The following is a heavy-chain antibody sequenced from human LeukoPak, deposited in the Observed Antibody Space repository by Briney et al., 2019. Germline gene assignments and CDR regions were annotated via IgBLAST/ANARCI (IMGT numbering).Heavy chain of an antibody. J-gene: IGHJ5*02. D-gene: IGHD2-15*01. CDR1: GFAFSSYW. CDR3: GRFGYVSAVDA. CDR2: IEPAGSAT. Sequence: GGSLRLSCGASGFAFSSYWMTWLRQAPGKGLEFVANIEPAGSATYYADSVKGRFTISRDNTKNLLYLQMNSLTAEDSAVYHCGRFGYVSAVDAWGQGALVTVSS. V-gene: IGHV3-7*01.